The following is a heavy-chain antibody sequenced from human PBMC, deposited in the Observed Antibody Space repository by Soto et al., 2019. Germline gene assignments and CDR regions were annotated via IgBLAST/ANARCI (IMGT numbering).Heavy chain of an antibody. CDR1: GYTFNRYA. V-gene: IGHV1-18*01. J-gene: IGHJ5*02. CDR2: ITGDTLEA. Sequence: QVQLVQSGAEVRKPGASVTVSCKASGYTFNRYAISWLRQAPGQGPEWTGWITGDTLEASYARKFQGRVTLTTNTSTSTVYMALRTLRHADTAVYSSARDRPTDPWGQGTLVTVSS. CDR3: ARDRPTDP.